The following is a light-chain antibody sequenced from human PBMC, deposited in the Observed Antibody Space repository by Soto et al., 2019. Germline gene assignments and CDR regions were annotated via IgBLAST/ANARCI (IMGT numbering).Light chain of an antibody. J-gene: IGKJ1*01. CDR3: QQRSNWPWT. Sequence: TVLTQSPAILSMSPGDRATLSCRASQIVGSYLAWYQQKPGQAPRLLIYDASNRATGIPARFSGGGSGTDFTLSISSLEPEDFAIYFCQQRSNWPWTFGQGTKVDIK. CDR2: DAS. V-gene: IGKV3-11*01. CDR1: QIVGSY.